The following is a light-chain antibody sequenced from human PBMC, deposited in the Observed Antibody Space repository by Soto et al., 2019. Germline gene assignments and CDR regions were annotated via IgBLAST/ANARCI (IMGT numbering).Light chain of an antibody. Sequence: DIQLTQSPSTLSAAVGDSVTITCRASQNIRNLLAWYQQKPGKAPKPLIYDASTLKTGVPSRFSGSGSGSEFNFTIIGLQPDDFATYFCQQYNTYSTFGQGTRLDIK. V-gene: IGKV1-5*01. J-gene: IGKJ5*01. CDR1: QNIRNL. CDR3: QQYNTYST. CDR2: DAS.